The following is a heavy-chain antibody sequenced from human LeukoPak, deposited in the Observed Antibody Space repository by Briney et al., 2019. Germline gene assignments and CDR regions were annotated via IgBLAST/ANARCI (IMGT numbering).Heavy chain of an antibody. CDR3: AKGGSSWSCYFDY. J-gene: IGHJ4*02. CDR1: RFTFSNYA. CDR2: ISASAGTT. D-gene: IGHD6-13*01. V-gene: IGHV3-23*01. Sequence: PGGSLRLSCAASRFTFSNYAMTWVRQTPGKGLEWVSAISASAGTTYYADPVKGRFTISRDNSKNTLYLQMNSLRVDDTALYYCAKGGSSWSCYFDYWGQGTLVTASS.